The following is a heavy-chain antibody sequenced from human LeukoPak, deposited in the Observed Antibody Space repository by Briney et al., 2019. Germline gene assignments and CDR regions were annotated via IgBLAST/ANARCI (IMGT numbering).Heavy chain of an antibody. V-gene: IGHV3-11*01. CDR1: GFTLSDYY. CDR3: ARAGVAARRWG. CDR2: ISSSGTTM. D-gene: IGHD6-6*01. Sequence: GGSLRLSCAASGFTLSDYYMYWIRQAPGKGLEWVSDISSSGTTMYYADSVKGRFAISRDNAKNSLYLQMNSLRSEDTAVYYCARAGVAARRWGWGQGTLVTVSS. J-gene: IGHJ4*02.